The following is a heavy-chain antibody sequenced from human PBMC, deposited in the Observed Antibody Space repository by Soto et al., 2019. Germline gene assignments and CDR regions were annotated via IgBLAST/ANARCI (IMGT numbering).Heavy chain of an antibody. CDR3: ARLQTKRCGGDGYYFNY. CDR1: GGSISSSSYY. J-gene: IGHJ4*02. CDR2: IYYSGST. V-gene: IGHV4-39*01. D-gene: IGHD2-21*02. Sequence: PSETLSLTCTVSGGSISSSSYYWGWIRQPPGKGLEWIGSIYYSGSTYYNPSLKSQVTISVATSKNQFSLKLSSVTAADTDGNKWARLQTKRCGGDGYYFNYGGRGTRVTVS.